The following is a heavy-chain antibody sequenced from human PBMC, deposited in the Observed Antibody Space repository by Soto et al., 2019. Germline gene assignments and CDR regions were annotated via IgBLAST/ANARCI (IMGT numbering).Heavy chain of an antibody. CDR3: ASFDVPLVRGGRSSPYVMDV. D-gene: IGHD3-10*01. Sequence: QVLLVQSGPEVKKPGSSVKVSCKASGGTFNNYAINWVRQAPGKGLEWMGGIIPTFGTGNHAQKFQGRVTITADESTTTAYMDLNSLRSEDTAIYYCASFDVPLVRGGRSSPYVMDVWGQGTTVIVSS. J-gene: IGHJ6*02. CDR2: IIPTFGTG. CDR1: GGTFNNYA. V-gene: IGHV1-69*01.